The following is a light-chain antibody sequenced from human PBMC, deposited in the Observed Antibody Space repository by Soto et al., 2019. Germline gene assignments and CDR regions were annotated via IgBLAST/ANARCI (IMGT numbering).Light chain of an antibody. CDR3: SSYTSSSTLL. CDR2: DVT. V-gene: IGLV2-14*01. J-gene: IGLJ2*01. Sequence: QSALTQPASVSGSPGQSITISCTGTSSDVGGYNSVSWYRQDPGKAPKLMIYDVTNRPSGVSNRFSGSKSGNTASLTISGLQAEDEADYYCSSYTSSSTLLFGGGTKLTVL. CDR1: SSDVGGYNS.